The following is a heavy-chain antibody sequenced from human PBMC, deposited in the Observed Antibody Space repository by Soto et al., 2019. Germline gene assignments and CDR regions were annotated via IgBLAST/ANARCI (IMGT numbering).Heavy chain of an antibody. D-gene: IGHD2-2*01. J-gene: IGHJ4*02. CDR1: GFTFNIYA. CDR3: AREDSIIIPAVSDF. CDR2: ISFDGTKK. Sequence: GGSLRLSCAASGFTFNIYALHWVRQAPGKGLEWVAVISFDGTKKYYSDSVKGRFTISRDNAKNSVSLQMNTLRVEDTAVYYCAREDSIIIPAVSDFWGQGTLVTVSS. V-gene: IGHV3-30-3*01.